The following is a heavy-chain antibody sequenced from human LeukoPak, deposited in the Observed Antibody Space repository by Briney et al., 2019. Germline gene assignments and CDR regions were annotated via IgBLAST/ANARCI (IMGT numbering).Heavy chain of an antibody. CDR3: TRVQGRKYSSGWHTDY. V-gene: IGHV3-49*03. D-gene: IGHD6-19*01. CDR2: IRSKAYGGTT. CDR1: GFTFGDYA. Sequence: GGSLRLSCTASGFTFGDYAMSWFRQAPGKGLEWVGFIRSKAYGGTTEYAASVKGRFTISRDDSKSIAYLQMNSLKTEDTAVYYCTRVQGRKYSSGWHTDYWGQGTLVTVSS. J-gene: IGHJ4*02.